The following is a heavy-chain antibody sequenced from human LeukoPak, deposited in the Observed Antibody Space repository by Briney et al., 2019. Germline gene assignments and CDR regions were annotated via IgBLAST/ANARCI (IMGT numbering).Heavy chain of an antibody. CDR2: ISYDGSNK. V-gene: IGHV3-30*18. CDR3: AKDSYYDSSGYYSAFDY. Sequence: GRSLRLSCAASGFTFSSYGMHWVRQAPGKGLEWVAVISYDGSNKYYADSVKGRFTISRDNSKNTLYLQMNSLRAEDTAVYYCAKDSYYDSSGYYSAFDYWGQGTLVTVSS. CDR1: GFTFSSYG. D-gene: IGHD3-22*01. J-gene: IGHJ4*02.